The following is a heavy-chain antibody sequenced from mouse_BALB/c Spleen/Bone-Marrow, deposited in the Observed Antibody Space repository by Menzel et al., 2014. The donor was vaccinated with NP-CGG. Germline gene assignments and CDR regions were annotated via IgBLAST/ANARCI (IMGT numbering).Heavy chain of an antibody. V-gene: IGHV5-12-2*01. CDR3: AAYYRYDVAFAY. CDR1: GFTFSSYT. Sequence: EVQGVESGGGLVQPGGSLKLSCAASGFTFSSYTMSWVRQTPEKRLEWVAYISNGGGSTYYPDTVKGRFTISRDNAKNTLYLQMSSLKSEDTAMYYCAAYYRYDVAFAYWGQGTLVTVSA. J-gene: IGHJ3*01. D-gene: IGHD2-14*01. CDR2: ISNGGGST.